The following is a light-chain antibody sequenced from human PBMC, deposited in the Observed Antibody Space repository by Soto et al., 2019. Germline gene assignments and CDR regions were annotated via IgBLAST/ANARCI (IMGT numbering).Light chain of an antibody. CDR3: QQYSGGWA. CDR1: QSIRSW. CDR2: KAS. V-gene: IGKV1-5*03. J-gene: IGKJ1*01. Sequence: DIQMTHSPSTLSASVGDRVTITCRASQSIRSWLAWYQQKPGKAPKLLIYKASSLEGGVPSRFSGSGSGTEFTLTISSLQPDDFATYYSQQYSGGWAFGKGTKGEIK.